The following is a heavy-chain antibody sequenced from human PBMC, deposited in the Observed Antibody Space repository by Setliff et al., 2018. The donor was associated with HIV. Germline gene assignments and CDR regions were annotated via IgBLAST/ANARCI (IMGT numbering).Heavy chain of an antibody. D-gene: IGHD4-17*01. CDR2: VSSRGDT. CDR3: ARAAAGNTGPFDL. V-gene: IGHV4-4*07. J-gene: IGHJ4*02. CDR1: DSGTYY. Sequence: ASETLSLTCTVSDSGTYYWSWIRQPAGKGLEWIGRVSSRGDTNYNPSLKSRVTMSVDTSKNQFSLKLTSVTASDTAVCYCARAAAGNTGPFDLWGQGSPVTVSS.